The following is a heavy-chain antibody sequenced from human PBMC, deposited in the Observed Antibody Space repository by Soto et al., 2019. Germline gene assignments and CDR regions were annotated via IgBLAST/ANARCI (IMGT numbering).Heavy chain of an antibody. CDR1: GDSMTRGDYS. J-gene: IGHJ4*02. CDR3: ARGDYQYSIDY. Sequence: SETLSLTCTVSGDSMTRGDYSWSCIRHPPGKGLEWLGYIYRTGTTHYSPSLKSRVSISQDRSKNQFSLELTSVTAADTAVYYCARGDYQYSIDYWGQGTLGTVSS. V-gene: IGHV4-30-2*01. D-gene: IGHD2-2*01. CDR2: IYRTGTT.